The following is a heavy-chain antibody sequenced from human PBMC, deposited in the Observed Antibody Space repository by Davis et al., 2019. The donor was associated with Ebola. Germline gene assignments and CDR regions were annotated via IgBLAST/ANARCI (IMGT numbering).Heavy chain of an antibody. CDR1: GFTFSSYA. D-gene: IGHD6-19*01. CDR2: IKQDGSEK. J-gene: IGHJ5*02. V-gene: IGHV3-7*03. Sequence: PGGSLRLSCAASGFTFSSYAMSWVRQAPGKGLEWVANIKQDGSEKYYVDSVKGRFTISRDNAKNSLYLQMNSLRAEDTAVYYCTRVPMGYSSGWYVWFDPWGQGTLVTVSS. CDR3: TRVPMGYSSGWYVWFDP.